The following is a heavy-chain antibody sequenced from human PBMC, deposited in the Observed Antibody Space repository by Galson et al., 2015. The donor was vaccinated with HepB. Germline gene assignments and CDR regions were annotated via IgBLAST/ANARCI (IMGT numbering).Heavy chain of an antibody. CDR2: IIPLYETT. CDR1: GGTFSNYA. Sequence: SVKVSCKASGGTFSNYAISWVRLAPGQGLEWLGGIIPLYETTTYAQKFQGRVTITADESTSTAYMKLSSLRSEDTAVYYCARAPPRRDDYNHFDYWGQGTLVTVSS. J-gene: IGHJ4*02. V-gene: IGHV1-69*13. D-gene: IGHD5-24*01. CDR3: ARAPPRRDDYNHFDY.